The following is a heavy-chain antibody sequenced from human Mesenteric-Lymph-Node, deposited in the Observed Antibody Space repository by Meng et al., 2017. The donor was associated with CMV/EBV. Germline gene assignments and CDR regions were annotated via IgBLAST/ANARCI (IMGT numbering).Heavy chain of an antibody. Sequence: SCKASAYTLSNYAVSWVRQAPGQGLEWLGGIVPIFNSPNHAPRFQGRVSISTDESTRTVYMDLSSLRSEDTAIYYCARDFYGRGFDHWGQGTLVTVSS. J-gene: IGHJ5*02. V-gene: IGHV1-69*05. CDR2: IVPIFNSP. D-gene: IGHD2/OR15-2a*01. CDR1: AYTLSNYA. CDR3: ARDFYGRGFDH.